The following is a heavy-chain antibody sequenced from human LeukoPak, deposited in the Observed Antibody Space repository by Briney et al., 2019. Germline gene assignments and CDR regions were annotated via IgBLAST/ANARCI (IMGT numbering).Heavy chain of an antibody. CDR2: INWNGGST. CDR1: GFTFDDYG. CDR3: AREGSAGEWLLGPPFDY. V-gene: IGHV3-20*01. D-gene: IGHD3-3*01. Sequence: GGSLRLSCAASGFTFDDYGMSWVRQAPGKGLEWVSGINWNGGSTGYADSVKGRFTISRDNAKNSLYLQMNSLRAEDTALYHCAREGSAGEWLLGPPFDYWGQGTLVTVSS. J-gene: IGHJ4*02.